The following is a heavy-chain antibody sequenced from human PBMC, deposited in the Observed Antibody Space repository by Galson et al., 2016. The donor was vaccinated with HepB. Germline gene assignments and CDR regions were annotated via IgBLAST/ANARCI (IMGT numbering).Heavy chain of an antibody. CDR1: GGTLSDYA. CDR2: ITPIFGTA. V-gene: IGHV1-69*13. CDR3: ASGTPKMYYYDSSDY. D-gene: IGHD3-22*01. Sequence: SVKVSCKASGGTLSDYAISWVRQAPGQGLEWMGGITPIFGTANYAQKFQGRVTITADESTSTAYMELSSLKSEDTAVYYCASGTPKMYYYDSSDYWGQGTLVTVSS. J-gene: IGHJ4*02.